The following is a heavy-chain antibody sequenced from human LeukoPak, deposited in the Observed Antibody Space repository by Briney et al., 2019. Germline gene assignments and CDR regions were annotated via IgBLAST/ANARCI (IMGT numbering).Heavy chain of an antibody. J-gene: IGHJ6*03. CDR2: IRYDGSNK. CDR3: AKDGLRDYSNSNYYYYYMDV. Sequence: GRSLRLSCAASGFTFSSYAMHWVRQAPGKGLEWVAFIRYDGSNKYYADSVKGRFTISRDNSKNTLYLQMNSLRAEDTAVYYCAKDGLRDYSNSNYYYYYMDVWGKGTTVTVSS. D-gene: IGHD4-11*01. V-gene: IGHV3-30*02. CDR1: GFTFSSYA.